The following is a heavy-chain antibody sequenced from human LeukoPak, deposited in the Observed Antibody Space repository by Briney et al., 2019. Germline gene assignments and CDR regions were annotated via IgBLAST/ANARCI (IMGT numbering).Heavy chain of an antibody. CDR1: GGSFSSSY. Sequence: SETLSLTRADPGGSFSSSYWSSVRQPPGKGLGWLGYISSRGGTTYNPSRKRRVAMSMDTPKNQYSLRLSSMTAADTALYYCARVGDTSGYFYYFDYWGQGTLVTVSS. CDR2: ISSRGGT. V-gene: IGHV4-59*08. CDR3: ARVGDTSGYFYYFDY. J-gene: IGHJ4*02. D-gene: IGHD3-22*01.